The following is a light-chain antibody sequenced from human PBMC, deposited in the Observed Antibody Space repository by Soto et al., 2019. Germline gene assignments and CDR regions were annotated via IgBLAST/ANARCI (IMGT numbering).Light chain of an antibody. Sequence: QSALTQPLSASGSPGQAVTISCTGTSSDIGGHNFVSWYQQHPGKAPKLLIFEVNKRPSGVPDRFSASKSGITASLTVSGLQPEDEADYYCSSYAGSSNVFGTGTKLTVL. J-gene: IGLJ1*01. CDR3: SSYAGSSNV. V-gene: IGLV2-8*01. CDR2: EVN. CDR1: SSDIGGHNF.